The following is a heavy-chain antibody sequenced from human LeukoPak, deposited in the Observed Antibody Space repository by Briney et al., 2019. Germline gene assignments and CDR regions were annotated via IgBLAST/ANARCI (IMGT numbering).Heavy chain of an antibody. CDR3: ARPQGGIPARHFDY. CDR1: GGSFSDYY. J-gene: IGHJ4*02. CDR2: INDSGST. Sequence: SETLSLTCAVFGGSFSDYYWTWIRQPPGKGLEWIGEINDSGSTNYNPSLKSRVTISVETSKNQFSLKLSSVTAADTAVYYCARPQGGIPARHFDYWGQGTLVTVSP. V-gene: IGHV4-34*01. D-gene: IGHD6-6*01.